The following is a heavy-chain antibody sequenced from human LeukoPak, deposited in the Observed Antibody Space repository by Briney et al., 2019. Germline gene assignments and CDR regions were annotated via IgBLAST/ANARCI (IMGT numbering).Heavy chain of an antibody. Sequence: GSLRLSCAASGSTFSTYAMSWVRQAPGKGLECVSALSGNGNTIYYADSVKGRFTISRDNSKNTLSLQMNSLRAEDTAVYYCAKALYGGHDYWGQGTLVTVYS. D-gene: IGHD4-23*01. J-gene: IGHJ4*02. CDR1: GSTFSTYA. CDR3: AKALYGGHDY. V-gene: IGHV3-23*01. CDR2: LSGNGNTI.